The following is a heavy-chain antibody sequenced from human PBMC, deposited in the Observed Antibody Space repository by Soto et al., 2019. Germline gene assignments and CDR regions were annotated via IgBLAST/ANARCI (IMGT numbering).Heavy chain of an antibody. CDR1: GGSISSSDYH. J-gene: IGHJ6*02. Sequence: QLQLQESGPGLVKPSETLSLTCTVSGGSISSSDYHWGWIRQPPGKGLEWIASIYYSGSTDYSPSLRSRVTISVDTSKNQCALKLSSVTAADTAVYYCARLYDKPHYYYNGMDVWGQGTTVIVSS. V-gene: IGHV4-39*01. CDR2: IYYSGST. D-gene: IGHD3-16*01. CDR3: ARLYDKPHYYYNGMDV.